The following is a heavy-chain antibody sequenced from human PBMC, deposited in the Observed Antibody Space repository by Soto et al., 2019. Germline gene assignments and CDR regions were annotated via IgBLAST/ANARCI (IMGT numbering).Heavy chain of an antibody. CDR2: IYYGWNT. CDR1: GGSISDYY. Sequence: SETLSLTCSVSGGSISDYYWSWVRQTPGKGLEWIGYIYYGWNTNYNPSLKSRVTISVDTSKNQFSLKLISVTAADTAVYYCARDREYYESSGLYFDYWGQGTLVTVSS. V-gene: IGHV4-59*01. J-gene: IGHJ4*02. D-gene: IGHD3-22*01. CDR3: ARDREYYESSGLYFDY.